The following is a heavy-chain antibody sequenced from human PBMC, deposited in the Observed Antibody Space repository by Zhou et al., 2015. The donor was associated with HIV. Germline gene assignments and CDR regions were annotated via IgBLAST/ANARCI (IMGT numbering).Heavy chain of an antibody. J-gene: IGHJ4*02. D-gene: IGHD5-12*01. CDR1: GGTFSSYT. CDR2: IIPILGIA. Sequence: QVQLVQSGAEVKKPGSSVKVSCKASGGTFSSYTISLVRQAPGQGLEWMGRIIPILGIANYAQKFQGRVTITADKSTSTAYMELSSLRSEDTAVYYCARDTLVATFSLWQRYFDYWGQGTLVTVSS. V-gene: IGHV1-69*08. CDR3: ARDTLVATFSLWQRYFDY.